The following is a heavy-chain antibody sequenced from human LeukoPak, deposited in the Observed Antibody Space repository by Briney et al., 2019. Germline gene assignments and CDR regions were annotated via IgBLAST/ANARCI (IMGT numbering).Heavy chain of an antibody. CDR1: GGSIPSYY. CDR2: VFYSGDT. CDR3: ARGIATAGTLDF. Sequence: SETLSLTCTVSGGSIPSYYWTWIRQPPGKGLEWIGYVFYSGDTNYNPSLKSRVTISVDASRNQFSLRLRSVTAADTALYYCARGIATAGTLDFWGQGTLVAVSS. V-gene: IGHV4-59*13. D-gene: IGHD6-13*01. J-gene: IGHJ4*02.